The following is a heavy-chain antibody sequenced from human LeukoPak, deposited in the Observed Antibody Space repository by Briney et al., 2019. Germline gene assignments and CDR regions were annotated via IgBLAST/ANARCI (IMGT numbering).Heavy chain of an antibody. CDR3: ARRGFWYYFDY. J-gene: IGHJ4*02. V-gene: IGHV4-39*01. Sequence: PSETLSLTCAVSGGSISSSSYYWGWIRQPPGKGLEWIGSIYYSGSTYYNPSLKSRVTISVDTSKNQFSLKLSSVTAADTAVYYCARRGFWYYFDYWGQGTLVTVSS. CDR2: IYYSGST. D-gene: IGHD2-8*02. CDR1: GGSISSSSYY.